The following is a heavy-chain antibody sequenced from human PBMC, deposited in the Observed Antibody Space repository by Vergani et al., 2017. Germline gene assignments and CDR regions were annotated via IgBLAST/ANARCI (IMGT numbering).Heavy chain of an antibody. CDR1: GDSIISRSYY. D-gene: IGHD3-16*01. J-gene: IGHJ2*01. Sequence: QMQLQESGPGLVTASETLSLTCTVSGDSIISRSYYWGWIRQPPGKGLEWIGSIYNSGNGDPSSSLKSRVTISADTSKNQFSLRLTSVTAADTAVYYCASGKYYSDSTSHFRGRYFDVWGRGTLVTVPS. CDR3: ASGKYYSDSTSHFRGRYFDV. CDR2: IYNSGNG. V-gene: IGHV4-39*01.